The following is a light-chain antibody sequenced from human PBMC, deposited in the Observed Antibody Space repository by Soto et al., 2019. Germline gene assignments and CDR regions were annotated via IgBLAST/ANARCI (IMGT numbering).Light chain of an antibody. CDR1: QNINNNY. J-gene: IGKJ5*01. V-gene: IGKV3-11*01. CDR3: QQRSNWPIT. Sequence: VLTQSPGTLSLSPGGRATLSCRASQNINNNYLAWYQHKPGQAPRLLIYDASNRATGIPARFSGSGSGTDFTLTISSLEPEDFAVYYCQQRSNWPITFGQGTRLEIK. CDR2: DAS.